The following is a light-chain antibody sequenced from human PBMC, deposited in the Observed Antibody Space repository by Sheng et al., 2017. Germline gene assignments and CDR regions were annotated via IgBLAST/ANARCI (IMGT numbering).Light chain of an antibody. CDR1: QYINTY. CDR3: QQSYSFPLT. V-gene: IGKV1-39*01. CDR2: DAS. J-gene: IGKJ3*01. Sequence: DIHVTQSPSSLSASVGDSVTVTCRASQYINTYLNWFQQKPGKAPTLLISDASRLQSGVPSRFSGSGSGTYFTLTISSLRPEDFATYYCQQSYSFPLTFGPG.